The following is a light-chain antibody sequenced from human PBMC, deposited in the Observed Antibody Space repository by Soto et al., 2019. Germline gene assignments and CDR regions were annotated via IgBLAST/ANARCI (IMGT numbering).Light chain of an antibody. CDR3: QQLNSYPLY. J-gene: IGKJ4*01. V-gene: IGKV3-11*01. Sequence: ELVLTQSPASFCFCPVDIPTLSCRASQSVPSSLVWYQQKPGQAPRLLIYGASSRATGIPARFSGSGSGTEFSLTISSLQPEDFATYYCQQLNSYPLYFGGGTKVDIK. CDR1: QSVPSS. CDR2: GAS.